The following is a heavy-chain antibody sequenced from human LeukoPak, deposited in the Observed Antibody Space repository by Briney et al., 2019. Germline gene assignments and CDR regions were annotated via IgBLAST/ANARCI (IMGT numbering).Heavy chain of an antibody. J-gene: IGHJ4*02. D-gene: IGHD6-13*01. Sequence: KPSETLSLTCAVYGGSFSGYYWSWIRQPPGKGLEWIGEINHSGSTNYNPSLKSRVTISVDTSKNQFSLKLSSVTAADTAVYYCARGHGRRSSYSYWGQGTLVTVSS. CDR3: ARGHGRRSSYSY. CDR1: GGSFSGYY. CDR2: INHSGST. V-gene: IGHV4-34*01.